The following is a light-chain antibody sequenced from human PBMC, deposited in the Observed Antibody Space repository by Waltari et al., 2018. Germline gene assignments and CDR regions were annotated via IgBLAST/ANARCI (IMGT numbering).Light chain of an antibody. CDR3: NSYASNSNGL. CDR2: DVS. V-gene: IGLV2-14*03. J-gene: IGLJ2*01. Sequence: QSALTQPASVSGSPGQSITISCTGTSSDVGRSNYVPWYHQPPGKAPKLLIYDVSNRPSGVPSRFSGSKSGNTASLTISGLQAADEAHYYCNSYASNSNGLFGGGTKLTIL. CDR1: SSDVGRSNY.